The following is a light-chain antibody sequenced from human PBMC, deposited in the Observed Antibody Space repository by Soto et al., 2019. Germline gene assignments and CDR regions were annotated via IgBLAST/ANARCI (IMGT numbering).Light chain of an antibody. CDR1: SSDVGGYNY. CDR3: TSYTISSTQV. Sequence: QSALTQPASVSGSPGQSITISCTGTSSDVGGYNYVSWYQQHPGKAPKLIIFEVTYRPSGVSNRFSGSKSANTASLTISGLQAEDEADYYCTSYTISSTQVFGTGTKLTVL. J-gene: IGLJ1*01. CDR2: EVT. V-gene: IGLV2-14*01.